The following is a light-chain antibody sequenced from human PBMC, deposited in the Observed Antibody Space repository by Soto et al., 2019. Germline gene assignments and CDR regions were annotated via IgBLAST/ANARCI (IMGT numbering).Light chain of an antibody. CDR1: SSDIGAGYD. J-gene: IGLJ1*01. Sequence: QSALTQPPSVSGAPGQRVTISCTGSSSDIGAGYDVHWYQQLPGTAPKLLIYGNSNRPSGVPDRFSGSKSGTPASLAITGFQAEDEADYYCQSYDSGLSGSLFGTGTKVTVL. V-gene: IGLV1-40*01. CDR2: GNS. CDR3: QSYDSGLSGSL.